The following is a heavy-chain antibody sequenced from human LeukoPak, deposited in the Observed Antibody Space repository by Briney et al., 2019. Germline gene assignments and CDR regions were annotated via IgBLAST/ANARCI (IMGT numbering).Heavy chain of an antibody. V-gene: IGHV4-59*11. Sequence: SETLSLTCTVPGGSISSHYWSWVRQPPGKGLEWIGYIYYSGSTKYNPSLKSRVTISVDTSKNQFSLKLSSVTAADTAVYYCARVGGGQQLVASPLYYFDYWGQGTLVTVSS. CDR2: IYYSGST. D-gene: IGHD6-13*01. J-gene: IGHJ4*02. CDR3: ARVGGGQQLVASPLYYFDY. CDR1: GGSISSHY.